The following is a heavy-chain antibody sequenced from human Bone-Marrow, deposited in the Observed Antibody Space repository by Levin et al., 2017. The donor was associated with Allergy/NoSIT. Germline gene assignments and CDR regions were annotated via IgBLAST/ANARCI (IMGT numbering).Heavy chain of an antibody. Sequence: LSLPCAASGFTFSSYSMNWVRQAPGKGLEWVSYISSSSSTIYYADSVKGRFTISRDNAKNSLYLQMNSLRAEDTAVYYCARSRGGYCSGGSCYSYYWGQGTLVTVSS. D-gene: IGHD2-15*01. CDR1: GFTFSSYS. CDR2: ISSSSSTI. CDR3: ARSRGGYCSGGSCYSYY. J-gene: IGHJ4*02. V-gene: IGHV3-48*01.